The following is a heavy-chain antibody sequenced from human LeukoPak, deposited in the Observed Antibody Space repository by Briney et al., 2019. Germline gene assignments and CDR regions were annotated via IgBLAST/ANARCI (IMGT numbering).Heavy chain of an antibody. V-gene: IGHV3-23*01. D-gene: IGHD6-13*01. Sequence: PGGSLRLSCAASGFTFSSYAMSWVRQAPGKGLEWVSAISGSGGSTYYADSVKGRFTISRDNSKNTLYLQMNSLRAEDSAVYYCAKGHLVAAAGIAYYYYYMDVWGKGTTVTVSS. CDR2: ISGSGGST. CDR3: AKGHLVAAAGIAYYYYYMDV. J-gene: IGHJ6*03. CDR1: GFTFSSYA.